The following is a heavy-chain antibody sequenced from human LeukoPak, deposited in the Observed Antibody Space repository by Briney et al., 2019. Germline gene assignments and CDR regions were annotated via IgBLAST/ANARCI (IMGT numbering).Heavy chain of an antibody. D-gene: IGHD4-23*01. CDR1: GGSTSSSDYW. V-gene: IGHV4-39*01. J-gene: IGHJ4*02. CDR2: VYYSGTT. Sequence: SETLSLTCSVSGGSTSSSDYWWGFIRQPPGKGLEWIGGVYYSGTTHYNPSLKSRVTISIDTSKNQFSLKLTSLTAADTALYYCARQVGTGRWSFDYWGQGSLVTVSS. CDR3: ARQVGTGRWSFDY.